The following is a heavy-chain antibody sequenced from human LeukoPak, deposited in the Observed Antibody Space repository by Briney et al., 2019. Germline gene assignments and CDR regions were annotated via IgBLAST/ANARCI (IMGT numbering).Heavy chain of an antibody. Sequence: PGGSLRLSCAASGFTFSSYGMNWVRQAPGKGLEWISYIGDTDTTIYYADSVRGRFTISRDNAKNSLYLQMNSLRAEDTAVYYCAKTLDSSGYYYAFGDAFDIWGQGTMVTVSS. V-gene: IGHV3-48*03. CDR2: IGDTDTTI. CDR3: AKTLDSSGYYYAFGDAFDI. J-gene: IGHJ3*02. CDR1: GFTFSSYG. D-gene: IGHD3-22*01.